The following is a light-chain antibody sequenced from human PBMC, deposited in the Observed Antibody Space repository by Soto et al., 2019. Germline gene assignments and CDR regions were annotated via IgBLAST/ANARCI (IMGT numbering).Light chain of an antibody. CDR3: CSYAGTYTYVV. CDR2: DVT. J-gene: IGLJ2*01. V-gene: IGLV2-11*01. CDR1: SSDVGGYNY. Sequence: QSALTQPRSVSGSPGQSVTISCIGSSSDVGGYNYVSWYQQYPGKAPKLMIYDVTKRPSGVPDRFSGSKSDNTASLTISGLQAEDEADYYCCSYAGTYTYVVFGGGTQLTVL.